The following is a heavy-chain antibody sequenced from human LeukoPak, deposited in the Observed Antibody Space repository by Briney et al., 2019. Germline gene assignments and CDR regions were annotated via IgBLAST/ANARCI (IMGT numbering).Heavy chain of an antibody. CDR2: ISGSSGST. CDR3: AKASAMIVVVSKHFDY. Sequence: GGSLRLSCAASGFTFSSYAMSWVRQAPGKGLEWVSAISGSSGSTYYADSVKGRFTISRDNSKNTLYLQMNSPRAEDTAVYYCAKASAMIVVVSKHFDYWGQGTLVTVSS. D-gene: IGHD3-22*01. J-gene: IGHJ4*02. CDR1: GFTFSSYA. V-gene: IGHV3-23*01.